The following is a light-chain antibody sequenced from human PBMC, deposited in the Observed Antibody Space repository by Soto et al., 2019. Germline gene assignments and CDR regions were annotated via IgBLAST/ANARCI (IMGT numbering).Light chain of an antibody. CDR1: SSDVGAYYS. CDR2: GVT. J-gene: IGLJ1*01. Sequence: QSALTQPASVSGSPGQSITISCTGPSSDVGAYYSVSGDQHHLGNAPELIIYGVTHRPSGVSNRFSGSKSGNTASLTSSGLQAEDEADYHCSSYTSGSSHYVFGPVTKVTVL. CDR3: SSYTSGSSHYV. V-gene: IGLV2-14*01.